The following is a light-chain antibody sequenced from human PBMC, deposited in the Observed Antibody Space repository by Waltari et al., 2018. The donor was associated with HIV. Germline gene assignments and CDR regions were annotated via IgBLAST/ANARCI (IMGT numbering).Light chain of an antibody. V-gene: IGKV1-39*01. Sequence: DIQMTQSPSSLSASVGDRVTITCRTSQSIGNFLNWYQQNPGKAPNLLVYATSSLHSGVPSRFSGSGSGTDFTLTISSLQPGDFATYFCQQTYSNPRTFGPGTEVEIK. CDR2: ATS. CDR3: QQTYSNPRT. CDR1: QSIGNF. J-gene: IGKJ1*01.